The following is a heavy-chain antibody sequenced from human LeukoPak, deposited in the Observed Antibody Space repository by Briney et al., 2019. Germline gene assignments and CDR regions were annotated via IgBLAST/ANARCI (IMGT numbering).Heavy chain of an antibody. Sequence: SETLSLTCAVYGGSFSGYYWSWIRQPPGKGLEWIGEINHRGSTNYNPSLKSRVTISVDTSKNQFSLKLSSVTAADTAVYYCARGAGGYGYYFDYWGQGTLVTVSS. D-gene: IGHD5-18*01. CDR3: ARGAGGYGYYFDY. CDR1: GGSFSGYY. V-gene: IGHV4-34*01. CDR2: INHRGST. J-gene: IGHJ4*02.